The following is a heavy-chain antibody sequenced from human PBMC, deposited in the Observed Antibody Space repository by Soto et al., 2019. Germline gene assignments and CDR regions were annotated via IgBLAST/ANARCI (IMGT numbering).Heavy chain of an antibody. D-gene: IGHD2-15*01. CDR3: AKDRDCSGGSCYYNY. CDR2: ISGSGGTT. V-gene: IGHV3-23*01. Sequence: EVQLLESGGGLVQPGGSLRLSCAASGFTFSSYAMNWVRQAPGKGLEWVSAISGSGGTTYYADSVKGRFTISRDNSKKTLYLQMNSLRAEDTAVYYCAKDRDCSGGSCYYNYWGQGTLVTVSS. CDR1: GFTFSSYA. J-gene: IGHJ4*02.